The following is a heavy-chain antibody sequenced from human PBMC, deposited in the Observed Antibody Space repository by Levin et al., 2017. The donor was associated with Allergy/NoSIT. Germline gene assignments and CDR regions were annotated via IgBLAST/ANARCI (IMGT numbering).Heavy chain of an antibody. CDR1: GFTPTSYA. Sequence: GGSLRLSCAASGFTPTSYALTWVRQAPGKGLEWVSTISGSGGSTYYADSVKGRSTISRDNSKNTVYLQMNSLRAEDTAVYYCAKNPAVADGSRKYDYYYYGLDVWGQGTTVTVSS. V-gene: IGHV3-23*01. J-gene: IGHJ6*02. CDR2: ISGSGGST. D-gene: IGHD6-19*01. CDR3: AKNPAVADGSRKYDYYYYGLDV.